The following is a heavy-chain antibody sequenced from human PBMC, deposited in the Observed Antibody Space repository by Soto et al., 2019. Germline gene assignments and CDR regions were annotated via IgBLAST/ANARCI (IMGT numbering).Heavy chain of an antibody. CDR1: GDSVSSNSAA. V-gene: IGHV6-1*01. CDR2: TYYRSKWYN. Sequence: PSQTLSLTCAISGDSVSSNSAAWNWIRQSPSRGLEWLGRTYYRSKWYNDYAVSVKSRITINPDTSKNQFSLQLNSVTPEDTAVYYCARDNQGSPASDYYYYGMDVXGQGTTVTVS. J-gene: IGHJ6*02. D-gene: IGHD3-3*01. CDR3: ARDNQGSPASDYYYYGMDV.